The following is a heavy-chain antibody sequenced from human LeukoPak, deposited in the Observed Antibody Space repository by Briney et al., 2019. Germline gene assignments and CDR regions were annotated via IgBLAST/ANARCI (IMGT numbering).Heavy chain of an antibody. CDR2: INPNSGGT. J-gene: IGHJ4*02. CDR3: GRGTIAVVAADLRTAQ. D-gene: IGHD2-15*01. V-gene: IGHV1-2*02. CDR1: GYTFTGYY. Sequence: ASVKVSCKASGYTFTGYYMHWIRQAPGHGLEWMAWINPNSGGTNSAQKFQGRVTMTRDTSISTAYMELSSLTFDETAVYYCGRGTIAVVAADLRTAQWGQGTLVIVSS.